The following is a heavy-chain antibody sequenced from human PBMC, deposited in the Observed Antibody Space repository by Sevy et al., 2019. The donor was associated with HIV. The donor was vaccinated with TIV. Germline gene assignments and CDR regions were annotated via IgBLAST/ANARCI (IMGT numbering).Heavy chain of an antibody. CDR3: ARDGHSSSWYYYYGMDV. CDR2: ISSSGSTI. D-gene: IGHD6-13*01. J-gene: IGHJ6*02. Sequence: GGSLRLSCAASGFTFSDYYMGWIRQAPGKGLEWVSYISSSGSTIYYADSVKGRFTISRDNAKNSLYLQMNSLRAEDTAVYYCARDGHSSSWYYYYGMDVWGQGTTVTVSS. CDR1: GFTFSDYY. V-gene: IGHV3-11*01.